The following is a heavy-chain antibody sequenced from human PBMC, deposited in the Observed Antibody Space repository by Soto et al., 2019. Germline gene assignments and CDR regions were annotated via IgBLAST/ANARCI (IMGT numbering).Heavy chain of an antibody. D-gene: IGHD1-7*01. CDR2: ISYDGSNK. V-gene: IGHV3-30-3*01. Sequence: GGSLRLSCAASGFTFSSYAMHWVRQAPGKGLEWVAVISYDGSNKYYADSVKGRFTISRDNSKNTLYLQMNSLRAEDTAVYYCARDRAGTGYFDYWGQGTLVTVSS. CDR3: ARDRAGTGYFDY. CDR1: GFTFSSYA. J-gene: IGHJ4*02.